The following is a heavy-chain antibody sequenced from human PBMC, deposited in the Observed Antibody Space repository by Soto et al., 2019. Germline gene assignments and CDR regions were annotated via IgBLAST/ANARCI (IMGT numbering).Heavy chain of an antibody. J-gene: IGHJ5*02. Sequence: PGGSLRLSCAASGFTFSSYSMNWVRQAPGKGLEWVSYISSSSSTIYYADSVKGRFTISRDNAKNSLYLQMNSLRAEDTAVYYCARDLPGGSTSRRIYNWFDPWGQGTLVTVSS. CDR1: GFTFSSYS. V-gene: IGHV3-48*01. D-gene: IGHD2-2*01. CDR2: ISSSSSTI. CDR3: ARDLPGGSTSRRIYNWFDP.